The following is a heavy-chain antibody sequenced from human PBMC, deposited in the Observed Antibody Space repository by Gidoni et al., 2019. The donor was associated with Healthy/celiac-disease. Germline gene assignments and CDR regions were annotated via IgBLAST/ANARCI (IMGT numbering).Heavy chain of an antibody. J-gene: IGHJ3*02. CDR1: GYTFTSSG. V-gene: IGHV1-18*01. Sequence: QVQLVQSGAEVKKPGASVKVSCKASGYTFTSSGISWVRQAPGQGLEWMGWISAYNGNTNYAQKLQGRVTMTTDTSTSTAYMELRSLRSDDTAVYYCAREGDIVVVPAARGDAFDIWGQGTMVTVSS. CDR2: ISAYNGNT. CDR3: AREGDIVVVPAARGDAFDI. D-gene: IGHD2-2*01.